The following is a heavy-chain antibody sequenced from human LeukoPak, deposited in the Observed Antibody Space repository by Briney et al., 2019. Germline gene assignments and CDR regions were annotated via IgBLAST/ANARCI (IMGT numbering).Heavy chain of an antibody. V-gene: IGHV3-30-3*01. Sequence: GGSLRLSCAASGFTFSSYSIHWFRQAPGRGLEWVALISYDGSYKYYADSVKGRFTISRDNSKNTLYLQMNSLRPENTAVYYCARDRNYYGSRYFGMDVWGQGTTVTVSS. CDR3: ARDRNYYGSRYFGMDV. D-gene: IGHD3-10*01. CDR1: GFTFSSYS. J-gene: IGHJ6*02. CDR2: ISYDGSYK.